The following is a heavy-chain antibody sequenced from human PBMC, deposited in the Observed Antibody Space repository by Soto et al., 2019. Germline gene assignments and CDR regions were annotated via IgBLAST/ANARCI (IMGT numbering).Heavy chain of an antibody. CDR3: ARDTVYCSGGYCYPGDAFYI. J-gene: IGHJ3*02. V-gene: IGHV1-18*01. CDR1: GYTFTSYG. Sequence: QVQLVQSGAEVKKPGASVKVSCKASGYTFTSYGISWVRQAPGQGLEWMGWISAYNGNTNYAQKLKGRVTMTKDTSTSTAYMELRSLRSDDTAVYYCARDTVYCSGGYCYPGDAFYIWGQGTMVTVSS. D-gene: IGHD2-15*01. CDR2: ISAYNGNT.